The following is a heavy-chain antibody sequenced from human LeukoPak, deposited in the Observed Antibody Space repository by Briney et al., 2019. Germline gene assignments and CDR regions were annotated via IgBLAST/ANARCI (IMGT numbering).Heavy chain of an antibody. CDR2: IYYSGST. D-gene: IGHD2-2*02. J-gene: IGHJ4*02. Sequence: SETLSLTCTVSGGSISSYYWSWIRQPPGKGLEWIGYIYYSGSTYYNLSLKSRVTISVDTSKNQFSLKLRSVIAADTAVYYCARGDPVAVVSAAIRVGSYYFDYWGQGTLVTVSS. CDR3: ARGDPVAVVSAAIRVGSYYFDY. V-gene: IGHV4-59*12. CDR1: GGSISSYY.